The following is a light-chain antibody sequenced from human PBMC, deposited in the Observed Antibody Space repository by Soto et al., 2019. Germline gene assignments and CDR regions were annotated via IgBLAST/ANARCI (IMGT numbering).Light chain of an antibody. CDR2: IAS. Sequence: IQLTQSPSSRSAGIGVQVAITCRASQGIRSYLAWYQQKPGEAPKLLISIASILQSGVPSRFSGSGSGTDFVLTISSLQPEDFATYYCQQTYNTPLTFGGGTKV. V-gene: IGKV1-9*01. CDR3: QQTYNTPLT. J-gene: IGKJ4*01. CDR1: QGIRSY.